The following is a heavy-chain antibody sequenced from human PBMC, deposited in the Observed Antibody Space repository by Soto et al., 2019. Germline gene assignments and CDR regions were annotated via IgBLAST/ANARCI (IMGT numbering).Heavy chain of an antibody. CDR2: IYPGDSDT. J-gene: IGHJ4*02. CDR3: ARQDGNGLYYFDY. D-gene: IGHD6-19*01. CDR1: GYSFISYW. V-gene: IGHV5-51*01. Sequence: GESLKISCQGAGYSFISYWIGWVRQKPGKGLEWMGIIYPGDSDTRYSPSFQGQVTISADKSSSTAYLQWSNLKASDTAMYYCARQDGNGLYYFDYWGQGALVTVSS.